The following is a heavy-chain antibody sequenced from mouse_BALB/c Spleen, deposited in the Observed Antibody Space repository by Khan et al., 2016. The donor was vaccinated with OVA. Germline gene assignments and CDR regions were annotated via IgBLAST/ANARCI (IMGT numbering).Heavy chain of an antibody. CDR2: IHYSGNT. J-gene: IGHJ3*01. V-gene: IGHV3-2*02. CDR1: GYSITSEFA. Sequence: VQLKESGPGLVKPSQSLSLTCTVTGYSITSEFAWNWIRQFPGNKLEWMGYIHYSGNTRFNPSLKSRTSITRDTSKNQFFLQLNSVTTEDTATYYCARNDYYDYDPFSYWGQGTLVTVSA. D-gene: IGHD2-4*01. CDR3: ARNDYYDYDPFSY.